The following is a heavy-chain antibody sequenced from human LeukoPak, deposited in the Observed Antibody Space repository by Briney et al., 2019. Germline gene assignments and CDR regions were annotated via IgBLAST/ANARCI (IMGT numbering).Heavy chain of an antibody. CDR3: ARGEYSSSPGNY. CDR1: GYTFTGYY. V-gene: IGHV1-2*02. J-gene: IGHJ4*02. CDR2: INPSSGGT. D-gene: IGHD6-6*01. Sequence: ASVKVSCKASGYTFTGYYMHWVRQAPGQGLEWMGWINPSSGGTNYAQKFQGRVTMTRDTSISTAYMELSRLRSDDTAVYYCARGEYSSSPGNYWGQGTLVTVSS.